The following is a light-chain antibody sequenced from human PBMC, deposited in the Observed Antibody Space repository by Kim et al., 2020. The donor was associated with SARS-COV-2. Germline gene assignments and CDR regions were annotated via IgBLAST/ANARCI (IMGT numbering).Light chain of an antibody. CDR2: RDT. CDR3: QVWDSSIGV. Sequence: VALGQTARITCGGNNIGNKNVPWYQQKPGQAPILVIYRDTNRPSGIPERFSGSNSGNTATLTISRAQAGDESDYYCQVWDSSIGVFGGGTQLT. V-gene: IGLV3-9*01. CDR1: NIGNKN. J-gene: IGLJ2*01.